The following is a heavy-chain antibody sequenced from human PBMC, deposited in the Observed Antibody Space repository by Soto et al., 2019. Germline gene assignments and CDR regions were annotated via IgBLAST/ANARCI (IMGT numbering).Heavy chain of an antibody. CDR3: AKDIDYYGSGSYQYYFDY. Sequence: GGSLRLSCAASGFTFSSYAMSWVRQAPGKGLEWVSAISGSGGSTYYADSVKGRFTISRDNSKNTLYLQMNSLRAEDTAVYYCAKDIDYYGSGSYQYYFDYWGQGTLVTVSS. V-gene: IGHV3-23*01. CDR2: ISGSGGST. D-gene: IGHD3-10*01. CDR1: GFTFSSYA. J-gene: IGHJ4*02.